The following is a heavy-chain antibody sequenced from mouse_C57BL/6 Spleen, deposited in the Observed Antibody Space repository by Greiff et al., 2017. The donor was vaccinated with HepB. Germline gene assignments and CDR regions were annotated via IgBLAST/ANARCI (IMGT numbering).Heavy chain of an antibody. D-gene: IGHD3-1*01. CDR1: GFNIKNTY. V-gene: IGHV1-81*01. Sequence: VQLQQSVAELVRPGASVKLSCTASGFNIKNTYMHWVKQRTGQGLEWIGEIYPRSGNTYYNEKFKGKATLTADKSSSTAYMELRSLTSEDSAVYFCARRAFDYWGQGTTLTVSS. J-gene: IGHJ2*01. CDR3: ARRAFDY. CDR2: IYPRSGNT.